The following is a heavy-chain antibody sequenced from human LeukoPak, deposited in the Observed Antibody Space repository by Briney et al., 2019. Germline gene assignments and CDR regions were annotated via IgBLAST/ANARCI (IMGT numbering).Heavy chain of an antibody. D-gene: IGHD3-16*01. CDR2: ISSSSSYI. CDR1: GFTFSSYS. V-gene: IGHV3-21*04. Sequence: GGSLRLSCAASGFTFSSYSMNWVRQAPGKGLEWVSSISSSSSYIYYADSVKGRFTISRDNAKSSLYLQMNSLRAEDTAVYYCAKDGDTFLDYWGQGTLVTVSS. CDR3: AKDGDTFLDY. J-gene: IGHJ4*02.